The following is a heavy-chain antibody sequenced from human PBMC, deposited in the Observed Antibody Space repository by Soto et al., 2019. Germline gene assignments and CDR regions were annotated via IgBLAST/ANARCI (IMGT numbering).Heavy chain of an antibody. D-gene: IGHD5-18*01. CDR1: EGSIGNYC. V-gene: IGHV4-59*01. CDR3: ARGLRAYSYGPFDY. CDR2: IYYSGST. J-gene: IGHJ4*02. Sequence: SVTLCLSYSVAEGSIGNYCCRWIRQPPGKGLEWIGFIYYSGSTNYNPSLKSRVTASVDTSKNQFSLKLTSVTPADTAVYYCARGLRAYSYGPFDYWGQGTLVSVSS.